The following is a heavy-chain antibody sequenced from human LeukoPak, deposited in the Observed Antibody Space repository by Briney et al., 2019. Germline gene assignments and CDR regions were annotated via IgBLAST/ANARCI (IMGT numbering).Heavy chain of an antibody. CDR2: ITGDGGRT. CDR3: AREGPIAVAGYFDY. J-gene: IGHJ4*02. D-gene: IGHD6-19*01. Sequence: GGSLRLSCEASRFTFDDYAMHWVRQAPGKGLEWVSLITGDGGRTYFADSVKGRFTISRDNRKNSLYLQMNSLRTDDAALYYCAREGPIAVAGYFDYWGQATLVTVSS. CDR1: RFTFDDYA. V-gene: IGHV3-43*02.